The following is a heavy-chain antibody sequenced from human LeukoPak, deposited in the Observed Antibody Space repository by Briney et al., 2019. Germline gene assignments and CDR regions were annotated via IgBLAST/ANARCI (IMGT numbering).Heavy chain of an antibody. V-gene: IGHV3-72*01. D-gene: IGHD3-3*01. Sequence: QPGESLRLSCAASGFTFSAHYMDWVRQAPGKGLEWVGRIREKVNSYTTVYAASVKGRFTISRDDSTNSVFLQMNSLKTEDTAVYYCAKAFCSEKQCTLDSWGQGTLVSVSS. CDR1: GFTFSAHY. CDR2: IREKVNSYTT. CDR3: AKAFCSEKQCTLDS. J-gene: IGHJ4*02.